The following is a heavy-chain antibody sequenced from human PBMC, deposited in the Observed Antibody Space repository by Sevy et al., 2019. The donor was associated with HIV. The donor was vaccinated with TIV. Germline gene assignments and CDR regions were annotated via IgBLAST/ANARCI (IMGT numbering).Heavy chain of an antibody. V-gene: IGHV3-23*01. CDR1: GFTFSRYT. Sequence: GGSLRLSCAASGFTFSRYTMTWVRQAPGKGLEWVSTFCFGDGSMNYADSAKGRFTISRDNSKDTLYLQMNNLRAEDTATYYCVREGCTKPHDFWGQGTLVTVSS. J-gene: IGHJ4*02. CDR2: FCFGDGSM. CDR3: VREGCTKPHDF. D-gene: IGHD2-8*01.